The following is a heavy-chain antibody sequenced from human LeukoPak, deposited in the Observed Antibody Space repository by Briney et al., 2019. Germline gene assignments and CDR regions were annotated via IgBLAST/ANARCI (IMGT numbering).Heavy chain of an antibody. J-gene: IGHJ6*02. CDR3: ARADGSGSFYGMDV. D-gene: IGHD3-10*01. V-gene: IGHV1-2*04. Sequence: EASVKVSCKVSGYTLTELSMHWVRQAPGQGLEWMGWINPNSGGTNYAQKFQGWVTMTRDTSISTAYMELSRLRSDDTAVYYCARADGSGSFYGMDVWGQGTTVTVSS. CDR1: GYTLTELS. CDR2: INPNSGGT.